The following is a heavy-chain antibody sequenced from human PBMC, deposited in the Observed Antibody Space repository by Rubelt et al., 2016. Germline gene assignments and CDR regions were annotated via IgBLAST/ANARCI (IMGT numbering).Heavy chain of an antibody. CDR2: MQQDGTQK. V-gene: IGHV3-7*01. Sequence: EVQLVESGGGLVQPGGSLRLSCAASGFTFRNYWMTWVRQAPGKGPEGLASMQQDGTQKYFVDYVKGRFTISRDNSENSLFLQMNSPRVEDTAVYYCARSTGWYPDYWGQGTLVTVSS. CDR3: ARSTGWYPDY. D-gene: IGHD6-19*01. CDR1: GFTFRNYW. J-gene: IGHJ4*02.